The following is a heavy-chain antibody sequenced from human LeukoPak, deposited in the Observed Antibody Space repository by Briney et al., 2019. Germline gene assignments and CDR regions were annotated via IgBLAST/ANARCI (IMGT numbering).Heavy chain of an antibody. J-gene: IGHJ6*03. D-gene: IGHD3-10*01. CDR2: IKQDGSEK. V-gene: IGHV3-7*01. CDR3: ARDSSRDYYYYYYMDV. CDR1: GFTVSSNY. Sequence: GGSLRLSCAASGFTVSSNYMSWVRHAPGKGLEWVANIKQDGSEKYYVDSVKGRFTISRDNAKNSLYLQMNSLRAEDTAVYYCARDSSRDYYYYYYMDVWGKGTTVTVSS.